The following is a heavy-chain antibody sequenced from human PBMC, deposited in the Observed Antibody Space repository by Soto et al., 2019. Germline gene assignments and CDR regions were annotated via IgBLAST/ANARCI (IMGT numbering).Heavy chain of an antibody. V-gene: IGHV3-21*01. CDR3: ARDHLGIAAGDFDL. D-gene: IGHD6-19*01. CDR2: ISSGRPDI. Sequence: PGGSLRLSCAASGFSFDTYNMNWVRQAPGKGLEWVSSISSGRPDIFYADSVRGRVTISRDDAKKSLFLQMNGLRADDTAVYYCARDHLGIAAGDFDLWGQGTLVTVSS. CDR1: GFSFDTYN. J-gene: IGHJ4*02.